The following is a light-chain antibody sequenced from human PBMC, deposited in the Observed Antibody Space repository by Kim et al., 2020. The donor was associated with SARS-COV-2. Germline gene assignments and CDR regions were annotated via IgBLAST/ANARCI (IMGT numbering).Light chain of an antibody. V-gene: IGKV1-27*01. J-gene: IGKJ1*01. CDR1: QDITNS. CDR2: AAS. CDR3: QQYDKWPRT. Sequence: DVQMTQSPSSLSASVGDRVTITCRASQDITNSLAWYQQKPGKVPKVLIYAASTLHSGVPSRFSGSGSGTEFTLTISGLQTEDFAVYYCQQYDKWPRTFGQGTKVDIK.